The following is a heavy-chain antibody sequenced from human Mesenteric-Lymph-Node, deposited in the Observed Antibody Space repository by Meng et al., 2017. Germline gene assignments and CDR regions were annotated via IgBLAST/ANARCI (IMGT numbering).Heavy chain of an antibody. CDR1: GGSISSGDYY. CDR3: ARDRTTGRYFDY. Sequence: HVQSQDACNGLVRTAQTLSLTCTVSGGSISSGDYYWSWIRQPPGKGLEWIGYIYYSGSTYYNPSLKSRVTISVDTSKNQFSLKLSSVTAADTAVYYCARDRTTGRYFDYWGQGTLVTVSS. V-gene: IGHV4-30-4*01. CDR2: IYYSGST. J-gene: IGHJ4*02. D-gene: IGHD4-11*01.